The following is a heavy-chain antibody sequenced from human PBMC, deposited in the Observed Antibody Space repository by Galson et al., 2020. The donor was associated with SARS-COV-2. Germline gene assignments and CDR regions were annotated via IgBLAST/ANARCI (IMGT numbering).Heavy chain of an antibody. Sequence: ASVTVSCKVSGYTLTELSLHWVRQAPGQGLEWMGGFDPEDGETIYAQKFQGRVTMTEDTSTDTAYMARSSLRSEDTALYYCAISPAITMVGELIKVSTTYYGRDVWGQGPTVT. CDR3: AISPAITMVGELIKVSTTYYGRDV. V-gene: IGHV1-24*01. D-gene: IGHD3-10*01. CDR1: GYTLTELS. J-gene: IGHJ6*02. CDR2: FDPEDGET.